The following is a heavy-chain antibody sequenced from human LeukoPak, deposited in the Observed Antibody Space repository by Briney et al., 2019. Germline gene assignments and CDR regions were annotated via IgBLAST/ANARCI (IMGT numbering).Heavy chain of an antibody. CDR2: INPNDGDT. CDR3: ARANFLYCSSSTCLFDY. D-gene: IGHD2-2*01. J-gene: IGHJ4*02. V-gene: IGHV1-2*02. CDR1: GYTFTEYY. Sequence: ASAKVSCKASGYTFTEYYMHWVRQAPGQGFEWMGWINPNDGDTNYAQKFQGRVTMTRDTSISTAHMEVSRLRSDDTAVYYCARANFLYCSSSTCLFDYWGQGTLVTVSS.